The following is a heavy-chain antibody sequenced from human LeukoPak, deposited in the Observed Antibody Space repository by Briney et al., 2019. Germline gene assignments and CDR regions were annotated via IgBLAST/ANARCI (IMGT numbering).Heavy chain of an antibody. Sequence: ASVKVSCKASGYTFTGYYMHWVRQAPGQGLEWMGWINPNSGGTNYAQKFQGRVTTTRDTSISTAYMELSRLRSDDTAVYYCARVYSSSVSFDPWGQGTLVTVSS. CDR3: ARVYSSSVSFDP. CDR2: INPNSGGT. CDR1: GYTFTGYY. J-gene: IGHJ5*02. D-gene: IGHD6-6*01. V-gene: IGHV1-2*02.